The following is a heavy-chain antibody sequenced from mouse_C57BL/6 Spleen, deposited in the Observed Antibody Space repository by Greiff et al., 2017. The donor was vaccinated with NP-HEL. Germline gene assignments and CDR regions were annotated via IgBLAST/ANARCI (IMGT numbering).Heavy chain of an antibody. CDR2: ISDGGSYT. D-gene: IGHD2-5*01. CDR1: GFTFSSYA. CDR3: ARDKRSNYYFDY. Sequence: EVQGVESGGGLVKPGGSLKLSCAASGFTFSSYAMSWVRQTPEKRLEWVATISDGGSYTYYPDNVKGRFTISRDNAKNNLYLQMSHLKSEDTAMYYCARDKRSNYYFDYWGQGTTLTVSS. J-gene: IGHJ2*01. V-gene: IGHV5-4*01.